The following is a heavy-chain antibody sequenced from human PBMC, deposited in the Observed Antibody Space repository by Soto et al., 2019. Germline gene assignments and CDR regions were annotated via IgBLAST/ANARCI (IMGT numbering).Heavy chain of an antibody. Sequence: EVQLVESGGGLVKPGGSLRLSCAASGFTFSIYSMNCVRQAPGKGLEWVSSISSSSSYIYYADSVKGRFTISRDNAKNSLYLQMNSLRAEDTAVYYCARYCSDGSCYSAFDIWGQGTMVTVSS. CDR2: ISSSSSYI. J-gene: IGHJ3*02. CDR1: GFTFSIYS. V-gene: IGHV3-21*01. CDR3: ARYCSDGSCYSAFDI. D-gene: IGHD2-15*01.